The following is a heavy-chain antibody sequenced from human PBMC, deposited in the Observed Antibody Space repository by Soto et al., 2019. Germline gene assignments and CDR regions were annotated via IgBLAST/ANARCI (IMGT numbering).Heavy chain of an antibody. CDR2: IYYSGST. D-gene: IGHD3-10*01. CDR3: ARYLGGSGSYYKKGVDY. Sequence: SETLCLTCTVSGGSISSGSYYWGWIRQPPGKGLEWIGSIYYSGSTYYNPSLKSRVTISVDTSKNQFSLKLSSVTAADTAVYYCARYLGGSGSYYKKGVDYWGQGTLVTVS. CDR1: GGSISSGSYY. V-gene: IGHV4-39*01. J-gene: IGHJ4*02.